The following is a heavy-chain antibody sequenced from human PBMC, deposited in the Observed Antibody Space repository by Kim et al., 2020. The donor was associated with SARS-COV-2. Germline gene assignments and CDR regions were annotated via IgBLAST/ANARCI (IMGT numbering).Heavy chain of an antibody. CDR2: KTDGGKT. CDR3: TTHDY. V-gene: IGHV3-15*01. J-gene: IGHJ4*02. Sequence: KTDGGKTDYAAPVKGRFTISRDDSKNTLYLQMNSLKTEDTAVYYCTTHDYWGQGTLVTVSS.